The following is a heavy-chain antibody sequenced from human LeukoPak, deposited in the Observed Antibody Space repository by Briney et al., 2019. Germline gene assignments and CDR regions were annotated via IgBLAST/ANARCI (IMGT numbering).Heavy chain of an antibody. CDR2: INGDGSNT. CDR1: GFTFSSHW. V-gene: IGHV3-74*03. CDR3: AKEVVAPDY. Sequence: GGSLRLSCAASGFTFSSHWMHWVRQAPGKGLVWVSRINGDGSNTTYADSVKGRFTISRDNAKNTLYLQMNSLRAEDTAVYYCAKEVVAPDYWGQGTLVTVSS. D-gene: IGHD3-22*01. J-gene: IGHJ4*02.